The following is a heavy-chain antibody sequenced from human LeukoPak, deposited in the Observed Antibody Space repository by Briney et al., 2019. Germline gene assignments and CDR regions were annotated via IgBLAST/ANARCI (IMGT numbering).Heavy chain of an antibody. V-gene: IGHV4-59*12. CDR1: GGSISSSY. D-gene: IGHD3-10*01. Sequence: TSETLSLTCTVSGGSISSSYWSWIRQPPGKGLEWIGYIYYSGSTNFNPSLKSRVAISVDTSKNQFSLKLSSVTAADTAVYYCARDTTTYGSEKYTIGMDVRGQGTTVTVSS. CDR3: ARDTTTYGSEKYTIGMDV. J-gene: IGHJ6*02. CDR2: IYYSGST.